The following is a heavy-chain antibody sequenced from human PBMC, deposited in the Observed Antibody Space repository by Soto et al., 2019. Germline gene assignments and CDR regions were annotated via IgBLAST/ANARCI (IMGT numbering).Heavy chain of an antibody. J-gene: IGHJ5*02. CDR2: IYHSGST. D-gene: IGHD3-22*01. CDR1: GGSISSSNW. Sequence: QVQLQESGPGLVKPSGTLSLTSAVSGGSISSSNWWSWVRQPPGKGLEWIGEIYHSGSTNYNPSLKRRVTISVDKSKNQFSLKLSSVTAADTAVYYCARVIVWLSPQVNWFDPWGQGTLVTVSS. CDR3: ARVIVWLSPQVNWFDP. V-gene: IGHV4-4*02.